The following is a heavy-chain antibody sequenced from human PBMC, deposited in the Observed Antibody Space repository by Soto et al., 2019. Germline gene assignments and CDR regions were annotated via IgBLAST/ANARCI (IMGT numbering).Heavy chain of an antibody. CDR3: AKMYGSSWSFDY. CDR1: GFTFSSYA. J-gene: IGHJ4*02. CDR2: IWHDGTHI. Sequence: PGGSLRLSCVTSGFTFSSYAMNWVRQAPGKGLEWVAVIWHDGTHIYYADSMKGRFTISRDNSKNTLYLQMNSLRADDTALYYCAKMYGSSWSFDYWGQGTQVTVSS. V-gene: IGHV3-33*06. D-gene: IGHD6-13*01.